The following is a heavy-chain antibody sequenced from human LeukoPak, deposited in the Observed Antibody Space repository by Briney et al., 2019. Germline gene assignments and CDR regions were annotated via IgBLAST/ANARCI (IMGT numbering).Heavy chain of an antibody. CDR2: ISGSGGSA. J-gene: IGHJ3*02. CDR1: GFTFSSYA. D-gene: IGHD3-22*01. Sequence: GGSLRLSCAASGFTFSSYAMSWVRQAPGKGLEWVSAISGSGGSAYYADSVKGRFTISRDNSKNTLYLQMNGLRAEDTAVYYCAKDPSYDSSGTHDAFDIWGQGTMDTVSS. V-gene: IGHV3-23*01. CDR3: AKDPSYDSSGTHDAFDI.